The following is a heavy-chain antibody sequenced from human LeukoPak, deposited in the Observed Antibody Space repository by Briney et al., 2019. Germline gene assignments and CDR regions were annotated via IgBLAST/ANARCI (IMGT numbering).Heavy chain of an antibody. CDR2: IYYSGST. V-gene: IGHV4-39*07. CDR1: GGSISSDTYY. CDR3: ARRTLGNLGENYFDY. J-gene: IGHJ4*02. D-gene: IGHD3-10*01. Sequence: SETLSLTCTVSGGSISSDTYYWGWIRQPPGKGLEWIGNIYYSGSTYYNPSLKSRVTISVDTSKNQFSLKVKSVTAADTAVYYCARRTLGNLGENYFDYWGQGALVTVSS.